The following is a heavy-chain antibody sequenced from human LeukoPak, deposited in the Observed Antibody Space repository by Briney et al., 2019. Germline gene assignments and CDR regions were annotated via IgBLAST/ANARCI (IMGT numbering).Heavy chain of an antibody. CDR3: ARETIAAAGKGFDP. CDR2: ISTSSSYI. Sequence: GGSLRLSCAASGFTFSRNSMNWVRQAPGKGLEWVSSISTSSSYIDYADSVKGRFTISRDNAKKSLYLQMNSLRAEDTAVYYCARETIAAAGKGFDPWGQGTLVTVSS. D-gene: IGHD6-13*01. J-gene: IGHJ5*02. V-gene: IGHV3-21*01. CDR1: GFTFSRNS.